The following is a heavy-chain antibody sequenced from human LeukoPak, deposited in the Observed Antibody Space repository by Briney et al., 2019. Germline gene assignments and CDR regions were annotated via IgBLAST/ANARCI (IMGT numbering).Heavy chain of an antibody. D-gene: IGHD4-23*01. CDR1: GGSFSGYY. J-gene: IGHJ4*02. CDR2: INHSGST. V-gene: IGHV4-34*01. CDR3: ARGDYGGNPHLVYFDY. Sequence: KPSETLSLTCAVYGGSFSGYYWSRIRQPPGKGLEGIGEINHSGSTNYNPSLKSRVTISVDTAKNQFSLKLSSVTAADTAVYYCARGDYGGNPHLVYFDYWGQGTLVTVSS.